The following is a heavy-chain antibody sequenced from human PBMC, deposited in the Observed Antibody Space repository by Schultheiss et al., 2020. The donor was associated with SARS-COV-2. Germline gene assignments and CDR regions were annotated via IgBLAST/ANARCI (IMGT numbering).Heavy chain of an antibody. CDR2: IFWDDDK. D-gene: IGHD5-18*01. CDR1: GFSLSTSGVG. CDR3: AHRLGSYGYRDAFDI. V-gene: IGHV2-5*02. J-gene: IGHJ3*02. Sequence: SGPTLVKPTQTLTLTCTFSGFSLSTSGVGVGWIRQPPGKALEWLALIFWDDDKRYSPSLKSRLTITKDTSKNQVVLTMTNMDPVDTATYYCAHRLGSYGYRDAFDIWGQGTMVTVSS.